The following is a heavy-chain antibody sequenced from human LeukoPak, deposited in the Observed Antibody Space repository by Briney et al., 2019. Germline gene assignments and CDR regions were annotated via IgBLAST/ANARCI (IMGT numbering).Heavy chain of an antibody. CDR3: ARYYDFWSGYYFDY. Sequence: SETLSLTCTVSGGSISSYYWSWIRQPPGKGLEWIGYIYYSGSTNYNPSLKSRVTISVDTSRNQFSLKLSSVTAADTAVYYCARYYDFWSGYYFDYWGQGTLVTVSS. CDR2: IYYSGST. D-gene: IGHD3-3*01. CDR1: GGSISSYY. V-gene: IGHV4-59*01. J-gene: IGHJ4*02.